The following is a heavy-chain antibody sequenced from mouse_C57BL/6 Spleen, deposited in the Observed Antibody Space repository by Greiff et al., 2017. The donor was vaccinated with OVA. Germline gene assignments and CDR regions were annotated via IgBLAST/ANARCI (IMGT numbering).Heavy chain of an antibody. CDR2: INPSTGGT. CDR1: GYSFTGYY. V-gene: IGHV1-42*01. Sequence: VQLQQSGPELVKPGASVKISCKASGYSFTGYYMNWVKQSPEKSLEWIGEINPSTGGTTYNQKFKAKATLTVDKSSSTAYMQLKSLTSEDSAVYYCARWGYYYAMDYWGQGTSVTVSS. J-gene: IGHJ4*01. CDR3: ARWGYYYAMDY. D-gene: IGHD3-1*01.